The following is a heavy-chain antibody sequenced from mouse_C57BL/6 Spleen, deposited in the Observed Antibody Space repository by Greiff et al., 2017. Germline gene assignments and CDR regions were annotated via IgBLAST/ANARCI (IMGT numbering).Heavy chain of an antibody. CDR1: GFTFSSYT. Sequence: EVMLVESGGGLVKPGGSLKLSCAASGFTFSSYTLSWVRQTPEKRLEWVATISGGGGNTYYPDSVKGRFTISRDNAKNTLYLQMSSLRSEDTALYYCARHEAYWGQGTLVTVSA. CDR2: ISGGGGNT. CDR3: ARHEAY. J-gene: IGHJ3*01. V-gene: IGHV5-9*01.